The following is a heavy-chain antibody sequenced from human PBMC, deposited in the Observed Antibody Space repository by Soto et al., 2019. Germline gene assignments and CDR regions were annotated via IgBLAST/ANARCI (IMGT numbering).Heavy chain of an antibody. D-gene: IGHD1-7*01. CDR2: ISGSAAST. V-gene: IGHV3-23*01. J-gene: IGHJ6*02. Sequence: GGSLRLSCAASGFTFSSYAMSWVRQAPGKGLEWVSVISGSAASTYYADSVKGRFTISRDNSKNTVYLQMNSLRTEDTAAYYCARGNLDVWGQGTTVTVSS. CDR1: GFTFSSYA. CDR3: ARGNLDV.